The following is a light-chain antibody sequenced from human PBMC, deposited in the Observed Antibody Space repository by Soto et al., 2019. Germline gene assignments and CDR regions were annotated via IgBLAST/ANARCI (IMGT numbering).Light chain of an antibody. CDR2: DTS. Sequence: ETVLTQSPATLSLSPGERATLSCRASQSVDVYLAWYQQKPGQAPRLLIYDTSNRATGIPPRFSGSGSGTDFTLTIDSLEPEDFAVYFCQQRKNWPPLTFGGGTKVEIK. J-gene: IGKJ4*01. V-gene: IGKV3-11*01. CDR3: QQRKNWPPLT. CDR1: QSVDVY.